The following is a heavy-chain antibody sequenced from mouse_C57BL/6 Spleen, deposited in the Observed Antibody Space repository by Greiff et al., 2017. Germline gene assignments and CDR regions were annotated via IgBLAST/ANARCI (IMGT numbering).Heavy chain of an antibody. D-gene: IGHD1-2*01. CDR2: IRNKANGYTT. Sequence: EVKLVESGGGLVQPGGSLSLSCAASGFTFTDYYMSWVRQPPGKALEWLGFIRNKANGYTTEYSASVQGRFTISRDNSHSILYLQMNALRAEDSATYYCARSSSITTARYWYFDVWGTGTTVTVSS. CDR3: ARSSSITTARYWYFDV. V-gene: IGHV7-3*01. CDR1: GFTFTDYY. J-gene: IGHJ1*03.